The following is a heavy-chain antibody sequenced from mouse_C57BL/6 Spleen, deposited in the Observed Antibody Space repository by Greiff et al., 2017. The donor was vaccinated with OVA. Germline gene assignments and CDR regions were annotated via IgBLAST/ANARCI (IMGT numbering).Heavy chain of an antibody. V-gene: IGHV1-4*01. CDR1: GYTFTSYT. J-gene: IGHJ3*01. CDR2: INPSSGYT. CDR3: ARLGYYYGSSYFSWFAY. D-gene: IGHD1-1*01. Sequence: QVQLKQSGAELARPGASVKMSCKASGYTFTSYTMHWVKQRPGQGLEWIGYINPSSGYTKYNQKFKDKATLTADKSSSTAYMQLSSLTSEDSAVYYCARLGYYYGSSYFSWFAYWGQGTLVTVSA.